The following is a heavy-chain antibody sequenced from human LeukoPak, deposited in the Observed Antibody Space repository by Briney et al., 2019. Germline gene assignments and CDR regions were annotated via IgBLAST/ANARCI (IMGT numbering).Heavy chain of an antibody. V-gene: IGHV4-59*01. D-gene: IGHD6-19*01. CDR1: GVSISSYY. J-gene: IGHJ6*03. Sequence: PSETLSLTCTVSGVSISSYYWTWIRQPPGKGLEWIGYIYYSGSTNYNPSLKSRVTISLDTSKNQFSLKLTSVTAADTAVFYCARVVDIAVAGTNYYYMDVWGKGTTVTISS. CDR2: IYYSGST. CDR3: ARVVDIAVAGTNYYYMDV.